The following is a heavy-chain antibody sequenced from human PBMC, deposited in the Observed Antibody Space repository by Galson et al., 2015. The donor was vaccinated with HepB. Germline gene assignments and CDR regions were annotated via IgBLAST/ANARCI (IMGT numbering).Heavy chain of an antibody. CDR1: GFTFSSYW. Sequence: SLRLSCAASGFTFSSYWMSWVRQAPGKGLEWVANIKQDGSEKYYVDSVKGRFTISRDNAKSSLYLQMNSLRAGDTAVYYCARDRGSSSWTPLGYWGQGTLVTVSS. J-gene: IGHJ4*02. CDR3: ARDRGSSSWTPLGY. CDR2: IKQDGSEK. V-gene: IGHV3-7*03. D-gene: IGHD6-13*01.